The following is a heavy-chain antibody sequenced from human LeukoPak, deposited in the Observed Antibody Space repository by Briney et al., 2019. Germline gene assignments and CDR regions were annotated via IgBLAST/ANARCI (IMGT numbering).Heavy chain of an antibody. Sequence: SETLSLTCTVSGGSISSYYWSWIRQPPGKGLEWIGYIYYSGSTNYNPSLKSRVTISVDTSKDQSSLKLSSVTAADTAVYYCARDKAAAGHNWFDPWGQGTLVTVSS. CDR3: ARDKAAAGHNWFDP. J-gene: IGHJ5*02. V-gene: IGHV4-59*01. D-gene: IGHD6-13*01. CDR1: GGSISSYY. CDR2: IYYSGST.